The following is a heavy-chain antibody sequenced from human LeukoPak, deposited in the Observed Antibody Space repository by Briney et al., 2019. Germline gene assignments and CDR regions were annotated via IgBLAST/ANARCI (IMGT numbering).Heavy chain of an antibody. CDR2: IYPGDSDT. D-gene: IGHD6-13*01. Sequence: KAGESLQISCKGSGYSFTSYWIGWVRPLPGKGLEWMGIIYPGDSDTRYSPSFQGQVTISADKSISTAYLQWSSLKASDTAMYYCVYSSSWYQIDYWGQGTLVTVSS. J-gene: IGHJ4*02. CDR1: GYSFTSYW. CDR3: VYSSSWYQIDY. V-gene: IGHV5-51*01.